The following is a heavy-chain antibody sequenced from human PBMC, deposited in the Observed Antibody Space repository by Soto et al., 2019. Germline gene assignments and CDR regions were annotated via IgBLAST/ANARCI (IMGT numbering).Heavy chain of an antibody. CDR3: ARDGSYSSSWYGGYFDY. V-gene: IGHV3-30-3*01. D-gene: IGHD6-13*01. J-gene: IGHJ4*02. CDR2: ISYDGSNK. CDR1: GFTFSSYA. Sequence: QVQLVESGGGVVQPGRSLRLSCAASGFTFSSYAMHWVRQAPGKGLEWVAVISYDGSNKYYADSVKGRFTISRYNSKNTLYLQMNSLRAEDTAVYYCARDGSYSSSWYGGYFDYWGQGTLVTVSS.